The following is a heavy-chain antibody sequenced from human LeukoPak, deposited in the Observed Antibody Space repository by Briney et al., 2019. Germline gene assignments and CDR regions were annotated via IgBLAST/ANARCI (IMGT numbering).Heavy chain of an antibody. V-gene: IGHV3-30*04. CDR1: GFTFSSYA. J-gene: IGHJ6*03. Sequence: GGSLRLSCAASGFTFSSYAMHWVRQAPGKGLEWVAVISYDGSNKYYADSVKGRFTISRDNSKNTLYLQMNSLRAEDTAVYYCARDGSGYYYAYYYYYMDVWGKGTTVTVSS. CDR3: ARDGSGYYYAYYYYYMDV. D-gene: IGHD3-22*01. CDR2: ISYDGSNK.